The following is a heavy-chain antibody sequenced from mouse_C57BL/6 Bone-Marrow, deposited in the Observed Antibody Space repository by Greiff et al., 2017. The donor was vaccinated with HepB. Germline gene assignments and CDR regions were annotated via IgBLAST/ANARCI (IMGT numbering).Heavy chain of an antibody. J-gene: IGHJ3*01. CDR3: ARGDYHAY. D-gene: IGHD2-4*01. Sequence: EVQVVESGGGLVKPGGSLKLSCAASGFTFSSYAMSWVRQTPEKRLEWVATISDGGSYTYYPDNVKGRFTISRDNAKNNLYLQMSHLKSEDTAMYYCARGDYHAYWGQGTLVTVSA. CDR1: GFTFSSYA. V-gene: IGHV5-4*01. CDR2: ISDGGSYT.